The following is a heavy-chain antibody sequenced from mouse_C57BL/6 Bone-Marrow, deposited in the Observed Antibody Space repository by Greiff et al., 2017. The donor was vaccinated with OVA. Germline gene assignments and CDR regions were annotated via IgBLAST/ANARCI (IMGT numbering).Heavy chain of an antibody. CDR2: FYPGSGSI. V-gene: IGHV1-62-2*01. J-gene: IGHJ4*01. CDR1: GYTFTEYT. D-gene: IGHD2-12*01. CDR3: ARHEDRGYYSGGAMDY. Sequence: VKLQESGAELVKPGASVKLSCKASGYTFTEYTIHWVKQRSGQGLEWIGWFYPGSGSIKYNEKFKDKATLTADKSSSTVYMELSRLTSEDSAVYFCARHEDRGYYSGGAMDYWGQGTSVTVSS.